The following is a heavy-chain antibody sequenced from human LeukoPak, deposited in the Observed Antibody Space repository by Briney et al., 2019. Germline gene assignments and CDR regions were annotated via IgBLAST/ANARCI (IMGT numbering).Heavy chain of an antibody. Sequence: PGGSLRLSCAASGFTVSSNYMSWVRQAPGKGLEWVSVIYSGGSTYYADSVEDRFTISRDTSKNTLYLQMNSLRAEDTAVYYCERDTFGELFTWGQGTLVTVSS. D-gene: IGHD3-10*01. J-gene: IGHJ5*02. V-gene: IGHV3-53*01. CDR2: IYSGGST. CDR3: ERDTFGELFT. CDR1: GFTVSSNY.